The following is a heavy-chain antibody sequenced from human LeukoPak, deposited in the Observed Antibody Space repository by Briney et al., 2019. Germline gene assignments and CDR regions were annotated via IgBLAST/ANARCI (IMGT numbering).Heavy chain of an antibody. V-gene: IGHV1-18*01. CDR1: GYTFTSYG. CDR2: ISAYNGNT. Sequence: GASVKVSCKASGYTFTSYGISWVRQAPGQGLEWMGWISAYNGNTNYAQKLQGRVTMTTDTSTSTAYMELRSLRSEDTAVYYCAGGARRGTPRFLEWLSDPRFDYWGQGTLVTVSS. J-gene: IGHJ4*02. D-gene: IGHD3-3*01. CDR3: AGGARRGTPRFLEWLSDPRFDY.